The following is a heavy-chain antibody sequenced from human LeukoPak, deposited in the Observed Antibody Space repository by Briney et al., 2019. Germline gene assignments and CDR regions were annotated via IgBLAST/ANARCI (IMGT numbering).Heavy chain of an antibody. Sequence: GGSLRLSCAASGFTFNIHAMSWVRQAPGKGLEWVAFVSGEQTDKYYADSVKGRFTISRDNSRNTLFLEMNSLRPDDTAVYYCARDQPGTYTMSSTWGQGTLVTVSS. CDR1: GFTFNIHA. CDR2: VSGEQTDK. D-gene: IGHD7-27*01. V-gene: IGHV3-30*04. J-gene: IGHJ5*02. CDR3: ARDQPGTYTMSST.